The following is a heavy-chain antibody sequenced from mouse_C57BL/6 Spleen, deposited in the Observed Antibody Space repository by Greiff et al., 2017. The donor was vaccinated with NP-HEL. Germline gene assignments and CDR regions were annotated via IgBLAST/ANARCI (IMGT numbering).Heavy chain of an antibody. J-gene: IGHJ4*01. Sequence: EVQLQQSGPELVKPGASVKMSCKASGYTFTDYNMHWVKQRHGKSLEWIGYINPNNGGTSYNQKFKGKATLTVNKSSSTAYMELRSLTSEDSAVYYCASHYSNGGNMDYWGQGTSVTVSS. D-gene: IGHD2-5*01. CDR2: INPNNGGT. CDR3: ASHYSNGGNMDY. CDR1: GYTFTDYN. V-gene: IGHV1-22*01.